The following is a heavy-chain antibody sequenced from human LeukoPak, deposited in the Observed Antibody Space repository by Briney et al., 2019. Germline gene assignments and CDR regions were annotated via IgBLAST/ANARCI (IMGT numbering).Heavy chain of an antibody. D-gene: IGHD3-3*01. CDR1: GFTLSSNY. CDR2: IYSGGST. J-gene: IGHJ5*02. Sequence: GGSLRLSCAASGFTLSSNYMSWVRQAPGKGLEWVSVIYSGGSTYYADSVKGRFTISRDNSKNTLYLQMNSLRAEDTAVYYCARDRSSVYDFWSGYYYRGWFDPWGEGTLVTVSS. V-gene: IGHV3-66*02. CDR3: ARDRSSVYDFWSGYYYRGWFDP.